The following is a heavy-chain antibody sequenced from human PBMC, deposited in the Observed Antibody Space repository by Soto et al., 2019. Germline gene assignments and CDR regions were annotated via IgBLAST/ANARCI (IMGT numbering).Heavy chain of an antibody. Sequence: QVRLVQSGAEVKKPGSSVKVSCEASGGTFSSYAVTWVRQAPGHGLEWMGGIIPIVTTPNYAQKFQGRLTISADKSTRTAYMALSSLRSEDTGVYYCAGVGYSFWSRYHYYGVDVWGQGTAVIVS. CDR1: GGTFSSYA. D-gene: IGHD3-3*01. J-gene: IGHJ6*02. V-gene: IGHV1-69*06. CDR3: AGVGYSFWSRYHYYGVDV. CDR2: IIPIVTTP.